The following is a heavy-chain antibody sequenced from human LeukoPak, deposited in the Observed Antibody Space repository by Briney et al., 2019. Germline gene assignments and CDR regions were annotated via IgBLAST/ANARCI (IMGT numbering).Heavy chain of an antibody. V-gene: IGHV4-61*02. D-gene: IGHD3-22*01. J-gene: IGHJ4*02. CDR1: GNSISSVDYY. CDR3: ARASYSYDISGWVPFDY. CDR2: VYTSGST. Sequence: SETLSLTCTVSGNSISSVDYYWSWIRQPAGKGLEWIRRVYTSGSTPYNPSLKSRVTISRDTSENQFSLRLSSVTAADTAVYYCARASYSYDISGWVPFDYWGQGTLVTVSS.